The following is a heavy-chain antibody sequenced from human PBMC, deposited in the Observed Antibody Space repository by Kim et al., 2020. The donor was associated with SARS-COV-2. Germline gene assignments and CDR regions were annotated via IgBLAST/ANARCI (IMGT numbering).Heavy chain of an antibody. CDR1: GFTFSSYA. CDR3: ARDGRSELLSYYFDY. D-gene: IGHD2-15*01. CDR2: ISYDGSNK. J-gene: IGHJ4*02. V-gene: IGHV3-30-3*01. Sequence: GGSLRLSCAASGFTFSSYAMHWVRQAPGKGLEWVAVISYDGSNKYYADSVKGRFTISRDNSKNTLYLQMNSLRAEDTAVYYCARDGRSELLSYYFDYWGQGTLVTVSS.